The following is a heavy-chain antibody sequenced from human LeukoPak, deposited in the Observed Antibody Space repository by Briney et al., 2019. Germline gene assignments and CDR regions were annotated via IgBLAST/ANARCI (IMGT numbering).Heavy chain of an antibody. CDR3: TTYNSVSFHSDY. D-gene: IGHD6-6*01. J-gene: IGHJ4*02. CDR1: GLTFRNAW. CDR2: IKSKTDDGAA. Sequence: GGSLRLSCAASGLTFRNAWMSWVRQAPGKGLEWVGRIKSKTDDGAAEYAVLVKGRFNISRDDSKNTLFLEMNSLKTEDTAAYYCTTYNSVSFHSDYWGQGTLVTVSS. V-gene: IGHV3-15*01.